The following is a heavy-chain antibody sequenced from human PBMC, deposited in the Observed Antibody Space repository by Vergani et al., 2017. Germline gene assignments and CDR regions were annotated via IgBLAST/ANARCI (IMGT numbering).Heavy chain of an antibody. D-gene: IGHD1-26*01. V-gene: IGHV4-59*01. Sequence: QVQLQESGPGLVKPSETLSLTCTVSGGSISSYYWSWIRQPPGKGLEWIGYIYYSGSTHYNPSLKSRVTISVDTSKNQFSLKLSSVTAADTAVYYCARGSGSYSPGFDYWGQGTLVTVSS. J-gene: IGHJ4*02. CDR3: ARGSGSYSPGFDY. CDR1: GGSISSYY. CDR2: IYYSGST.